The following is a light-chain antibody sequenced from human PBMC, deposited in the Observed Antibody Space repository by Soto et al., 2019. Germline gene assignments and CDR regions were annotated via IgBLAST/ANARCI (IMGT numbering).Light chain of an antibody. J-gene: IGLJ1*01. V-gene: IGLV2-14*01. Sequence: SALTQPASVSGSPGQSITISCTGTISDVGGYDYVSWFQQHPGKAPKLMIYDVSNRPSGVSNRFSGSKSGNTASLTISGLQAEDEADYYCSSYTSSSTPWVFGTGTKVTVL. CDR3: SSYTSSSTPWV. CDR1: ISDVGGYDY. CDR2: DVS.